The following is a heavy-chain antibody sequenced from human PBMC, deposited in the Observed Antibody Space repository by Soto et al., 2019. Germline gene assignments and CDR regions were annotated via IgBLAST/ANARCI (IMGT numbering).Heavy chain of an antibody. D-gene: IGHD2-15*01. V-gene: IGHV5-51*01. CDR1: GYSFSNYW. J-gene: IGHJ4*01. Sequence: GESLKISCKGAGYSFSNYWIVSLRQVPGKGLEWLGFIFPGDSETTYNPSFEDQVTMSADKSTDTAYLQRTTLKASDTAISYCARHETYCTSSSCSQGCDFSCPGTLFTVSS. CDR2: IFPGDSET. CDR3: ARHETYCTSSSCSQGCDF.